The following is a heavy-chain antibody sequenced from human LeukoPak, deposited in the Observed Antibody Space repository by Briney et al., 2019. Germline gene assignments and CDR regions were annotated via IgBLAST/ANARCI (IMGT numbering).Heavy chain of an antibody. V-gene: IGHV2-5*01. D-gene: IGHD2-2*01. CDR1: GFSLSTSGVG. CDR2: IYWNDDK. Sequence: SGPTLVNPTQTLTLTCTFSGFSLSTSGVGVGWIRQPPGKALEWLALIYWNDDKRYSPSLKSRLTITKDTSKNQVVLTMTNMDPVDTATYYCAQDSIVVVPGGFDYWGQGTLVTVSS. CDR3: AQDSIVVVPGGFDY. J-gene: IGHJ4*02.